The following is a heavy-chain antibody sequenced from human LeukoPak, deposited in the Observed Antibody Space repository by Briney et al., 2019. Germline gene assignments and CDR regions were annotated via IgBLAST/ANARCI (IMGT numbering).Heavy chain of an antibody. V-gene: IGHV3-30*04. J-gene: IGHJ3*02. Sequence: GGSPRLSCAASGFTFSSYAMHWVRQAPGKGLEWVAVISYDGSNKYYADSVKGRFTISRDNSKNTLYLQMNSLRAEDTAVYYCARDPGGGIVDDAFDIWGQGTMVTVSS. CDR3: ARDPGGGIVDDAFDI. CDR2: ISYDGSNK. CDR1: GFTFSSYA. D-gene: IGHD3-22*01.